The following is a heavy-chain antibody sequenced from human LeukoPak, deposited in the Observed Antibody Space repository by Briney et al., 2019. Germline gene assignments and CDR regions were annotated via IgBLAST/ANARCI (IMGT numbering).Heavy chain of an antibody. CDR1: GFTFDDYA. CDR2: ISWNSGSI. D-gene: IGHD5-18*01. Sequence: GRSLRLSCAASGFTFDDYAMHWVRQAPGKGLEWVSGISWNSGSIGYADSVKGRFTISRDNAKNSLYLQMNSLRAEDTALYYCAKDLGYSYGLYYFDYWGQGTLVTVSS. CDR3: AKDLGYSYGLYYFDY. V-gene: IGHV3-9*01. J-gene: IGHJ4*02.